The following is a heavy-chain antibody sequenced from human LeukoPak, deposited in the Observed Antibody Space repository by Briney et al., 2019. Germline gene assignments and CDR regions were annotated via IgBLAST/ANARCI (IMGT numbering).Heavy chain of an antibody. J-gene: IGHJ4*02. V-gene: IGHV4-59*01. CDR1: GGSISSYY. CDR2: IYYSGST. Sequence: PSGTLSLTCTVSGGSISSYYWSWIRQPPGKGLEWIGYIYYSGSTNYNPSLKSRVTISVDTSKNQFSLKLSSVTAADTAVYYCASAMVRDEPDYWGQGTLVTVSS. D-gene: IGHD3-10*01. CDR3: ASAMVRDEPDY.